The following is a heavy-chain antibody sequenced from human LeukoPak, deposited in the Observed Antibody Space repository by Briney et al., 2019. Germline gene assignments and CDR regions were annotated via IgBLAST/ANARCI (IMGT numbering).Heavy chain of an antibody. CDR3: ARHQPPYTFGGVIVPLFDY. V-gene: IGHV4-4*07. CDR2: IYTSGST. CDR1: GGSISSYY. J-gene: IGHJ4*02. Sequence: SETLSLTCTVSGGSISSYYWSWIRQPAGKGLEWIGRIYTSGSTNYNPSLKSRLTISVDTSKNQFSLKLSSVTAADTAVYYCARHQPPYTFGGVIVPLFDYWGQGTLVTVSS. D-gene: IGHD3-16*02.